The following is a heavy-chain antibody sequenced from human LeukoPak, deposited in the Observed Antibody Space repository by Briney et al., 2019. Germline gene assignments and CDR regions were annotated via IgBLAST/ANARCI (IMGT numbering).Heavy chain of an antibody. V-gene: IGHV1-69*04. Sequence: SVKVSCKASGGTFSSYAISWVRQAPGQGLEWMGRISPILGIANYAQKFQGRVTITADKSTSTAYMELCSLRSEDTAVYYCATHGGGYELLRDWGQGTLVTVSS. D-gene: IGHD5-12*01. CDR3: ATHGGGYELLRD. CDR1: GGTFSSYA. J-gene: IGHJ4*02. CDR2: ISPILGIA.